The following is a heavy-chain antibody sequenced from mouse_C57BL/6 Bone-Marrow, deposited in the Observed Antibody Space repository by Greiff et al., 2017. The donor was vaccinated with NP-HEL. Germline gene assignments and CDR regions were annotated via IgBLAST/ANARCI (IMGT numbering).Heavy chain of an antibody. V-gene: IGHV14-2*01. D-gene: IGHD2-2*01. CDR1: GYTFTSYW. CDR3: ASPTMVKRWYFDV. J-gene: IGHJ1*03. Sequence: VQLQQPGAELVKPGASVKLSCKASGYTFTSYWMHWVKQRPGRGLEWIGRIDPEDGETKYAPKFQGKATITADTSSNTAYLQLSSLTSEDTAVYYCASPTMVKRWYFDVWGTGTTVTVSS. CDR2: IDPEDGET.